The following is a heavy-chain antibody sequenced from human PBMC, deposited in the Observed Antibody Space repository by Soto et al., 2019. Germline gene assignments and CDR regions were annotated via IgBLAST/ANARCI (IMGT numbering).Heavy chain of an antibody. CDR1: GGSISSGGYY. V-gene: IGHV4-31*03. CDR3: ARFIPGTGSDY. Sequence: SETLSLTCTVSGGSISSGGYYWSWIRQHPGKGLEWIGYIYYSGSTYYNPSLKSRVTISVDMSKNQFSLKLSSVTAADTAVYYCARFIPGTGSDYWGQGTLVTVSS. CDR2: IYYSGST. D-gene: IGHD1-20*01. J-gene: IGHJ4*02.